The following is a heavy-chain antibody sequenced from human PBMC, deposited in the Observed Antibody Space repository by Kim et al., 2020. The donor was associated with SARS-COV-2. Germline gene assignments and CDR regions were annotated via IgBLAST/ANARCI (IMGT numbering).Heavy chain of an antibody. V-gene: IGHV3-23*01. Sequence: GGSLRLSCAASGFTFSSYAMSWVRQAPGKGLEWVSAISGSGGSTYYADSVKGRFTISRDNSKNTLYLQMNSLRAEDTAVYYCAEDLGDDSTRPLYFDYWGQGTLVTVSS. CDR1: GFTFSSYA. CDR2: ISGSGGST. J-gene: IGHJ4*02. D-gene: IGHD3-22*01. CDR3: AEDLGDDSTRPLYFDY.